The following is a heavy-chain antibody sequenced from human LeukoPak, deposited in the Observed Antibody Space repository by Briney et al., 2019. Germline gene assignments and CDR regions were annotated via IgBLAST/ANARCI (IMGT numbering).Heavy chain of an antibody. D-gene: IGHD2-21*02. V-gene: IGHV3-53*01. CDR3: AKYGGDSGAAFDS. J-gene: IGHJ4*02. Sequence: GGSLRLSCAASGFTVSSNYMSWVRQAPGKGLEWVSVIYSGGSTYYADSVKGRFTISRDISKNTLYLQMNSLRAEDTAVYYCAKYGGDSGAAFDSWGQGTLVTVSS. CDR1: GFTVSSNY. CDR2: IYSGGST.